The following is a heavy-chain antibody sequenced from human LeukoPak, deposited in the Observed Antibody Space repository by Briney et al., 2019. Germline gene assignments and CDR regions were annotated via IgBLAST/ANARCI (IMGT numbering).Heavy chain of an antibody. Sequence: GGSLRLSCAASGFTFSNYWMHWVRQAPGKGLVWVSRTNSDGSATSYADSVKGRFTISRDNAKNTLYLQMNSLRVEDTAVYYCVRDRSNYAFDYWGQGTLVTVSS. J-gene: IGHJ4*02. V-gene: IGHV3-74*01. D-gene: IGHD3-16*01. CDR2: TNSDGSAT. CDR3: VRDRSNYAFDY. CDR1: GFTFSNYW.